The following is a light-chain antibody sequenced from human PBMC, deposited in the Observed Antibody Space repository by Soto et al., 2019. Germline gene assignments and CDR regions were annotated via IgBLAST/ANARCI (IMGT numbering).Light chain of an antibody. CDR2: EVT. J-gene: IGLJ1*01. V-gene: IGLV2-14*01. CDR1: STDVGGYNY. CDR3: GSYSSTDTPFV. Sequence: QSVLAQPSSVSGSPGQSITISCTGTSTDVGGYNYVSWYQHHSAKAPKLLIYEVTNRPSGISDGFSGSKSVNTASLTISGLQAEDESDYYCGSYSSTDTPFVFGTGTKLTVL.